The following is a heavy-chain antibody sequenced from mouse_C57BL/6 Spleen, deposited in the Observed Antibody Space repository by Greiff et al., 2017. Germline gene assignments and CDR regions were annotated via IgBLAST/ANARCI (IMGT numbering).Heavy chain of an antibody. J-gene: IGHJ2*01. D-gene: IGHD4-1*01. CDR3: AREVTGRGDY. CDR2: IHPNSGST. V-gene: IGHV1-64*01. CDR1: GYTFTSYW. Sequence: QVQLQQPGAELVNPGASVKLSCKASGYTFTSYWMHWVKQRPGQGLEWIGMIHPNSGSTNYNEKFKSKATLTVDKSSSTAYMQLSSLTSEDSAVYYCAREVTGRGDYWGQGTTLTVSS.